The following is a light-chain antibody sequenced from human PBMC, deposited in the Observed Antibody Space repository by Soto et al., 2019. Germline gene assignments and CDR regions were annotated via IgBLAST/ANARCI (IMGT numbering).Light chain of an antibody. V-gene: IGKV1-8*01. CDR3: QQYYSYPSLT. CDR1: QGISSY. CDR2: AAS. Sequence: AIRMTQSPSSFSASTGDRVTITCRASQGISSYLAWYQQKPGKAPKLLIYAASTLQSGVPSRFSGSGSATDFTLTISCLQSEDFATYYCQQYYSYPSLTFGGGTKVDIK. J-gene: IGKJ4*01.